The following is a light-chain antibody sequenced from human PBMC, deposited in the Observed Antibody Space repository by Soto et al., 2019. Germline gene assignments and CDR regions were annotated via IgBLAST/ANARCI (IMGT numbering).Light chain of an antibody. CDR1: SSDVGGYDF. CDR2: GVS. CDR3: CSYAGDLAL. Sequence: QSALTQPRSVSGSPGQSVTISCTGTSSDVGGYDFVSWYQQHPGKAPKLMISGVSKRPSGVPDRFSGSKSGNTASLTISGLQAEDEADYYCCSYAGDLALFGGGTKVTVL. V-gene: IGLV2-11*01. J-gene: IGLJ2*01.